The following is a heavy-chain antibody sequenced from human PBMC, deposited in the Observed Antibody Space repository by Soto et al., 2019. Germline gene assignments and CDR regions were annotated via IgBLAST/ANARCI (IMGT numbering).Heavy chain of an antibody. D-gene: IGHD5-18*01. V-gene: IGHV4-30-4*01. CDR3: ARERQIWANRVFDY. CDR2: IYYSGST. Sequence: SGTLYLTCTVSGGSISSCDYYWTLIRQPPGKGLEWIGYIYYSGSTYYNPSLKSRVTISVDTSKNQFSLKLSSVTAADTAVYYCARERQIWANRVFDYWGQGTLVTVSS. J-gene: IGHJ4*02. CDR1: GGSISSCDYY.